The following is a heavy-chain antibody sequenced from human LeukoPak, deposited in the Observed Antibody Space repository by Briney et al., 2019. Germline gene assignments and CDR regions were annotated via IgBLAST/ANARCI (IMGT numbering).Heavy chain of an antibody. J-gene: IGHJ4*02. CDR2: ISGSGGST. Sequence: PGGSLRLSCAASGFTFSSYSMNWVRQAPGKGLEWVSAISGSGGSTYFADSVKGRFTISRDNSKNTLYLQMNSLRAEDTAVYYCAKPRDDYVWGSIFDYWGQGTLVTVSS. D-gene: IGHD3-16*01. CDR3: AKPRDDYVWGSIFDY. CDR1: GFTFSSYS. V-gene: IGHV3-23*01.